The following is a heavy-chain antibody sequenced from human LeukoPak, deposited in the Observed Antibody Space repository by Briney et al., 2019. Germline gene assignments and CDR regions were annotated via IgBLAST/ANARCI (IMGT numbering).Heavy chain of an antibody. V-gene: IGHV4-38-2*02. CDR3: ASKYYYDSSGYYPFGY. CDR2: IYHSGST. Sequence: PSETLSLTCTVSGYSISSGYYWGWIRQPPGKGLEWIGSIYHSGSTYYNPSLKSRVTISVDTSKNQFSLKLSSVTAADTAVYYCASKYYYDSSGYYPFGYWGQGTLVTVSS. CDR1: GYSISSGYY. J-gene: IGHJ4*02. D-gene: IGHD3-22*01.